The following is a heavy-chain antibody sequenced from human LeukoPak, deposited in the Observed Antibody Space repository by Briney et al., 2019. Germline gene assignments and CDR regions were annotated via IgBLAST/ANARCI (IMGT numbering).Heavy chain of an antibody. CDR3: AREGLVQDRNWFDP. CDR1: GLTFSNYW. CDR2: IKQDGSEK. V-gene: IGHV3-7*03. D-gene: IGHD6-19*01. Sequence: GGSPRLSCAASGLTFSNYWMDWVRQAPGKGLEWVANIKQDGSEKNYVDSVKGRFIISRDNAKNSLYLQMNTLRADDTAVYYCAREGLVQDRNWFDPWGQGTLVTVSS. J-gene: IGHJ5*02.